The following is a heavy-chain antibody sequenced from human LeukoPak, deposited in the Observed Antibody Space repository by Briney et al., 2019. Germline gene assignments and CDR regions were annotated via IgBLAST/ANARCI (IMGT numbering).Heavy chain of an antibody. CDR2: IYYRGST. CDR1: GGSISSSSFH. D-gene: IGHD2-8*01. V-gene: IGHV4-39*07. CDR3: ATNGYYCMDV. J-gene: IGHJ6*03. Sequence: SETLSLTCTVSGGSISSSSFHWGWIRQPPGKGLEWIGSIYYRGSTYYNPSLKSRVTMSLDTSKNQFSLKLSSVTAADTAVYYCATNGYYCMDVWGKGTTVTVSS.